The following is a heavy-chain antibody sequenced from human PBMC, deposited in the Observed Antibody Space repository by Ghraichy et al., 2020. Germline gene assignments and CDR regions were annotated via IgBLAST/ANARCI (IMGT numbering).Heavy chain of an antibody. D-gene: IGHD1-1*01. V-gene: IGHV3-74*01. Sequence: GGSLRLSCAASGFTFSSFWMHWVRQAPGKGLVWISRISSDGIVTIYADSVKGRFTISRDNAKNTVYLQMNSLRAEDTAVYYCVRDFWKAFDYWGQGALVTVSS. CDR2: ISSDGIVT. CDR3: VRDFWKAFDY. J-gene: IGHJ4*02. CDR1: GFTFSSFW.